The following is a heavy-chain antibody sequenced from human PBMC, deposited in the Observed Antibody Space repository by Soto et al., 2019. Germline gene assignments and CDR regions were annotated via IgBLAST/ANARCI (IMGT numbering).Heavy chain of an antibody. CDR3: ARDYSYYDSSGYSTEAFDT. V-gene: IGHV1-18*01. D-gene: IGHD3-22*01. CDR1: GYTFTSYG. CDR2: ISAYNGNT. J-gene: IGHJ3*02. Sequence: ASVKVSCKASGYTFTSYGISWVRQAPGQGLEWMGWISAYNGNTNYAQKLQGRVTMTTDTSTSTAYMELRSLRSDDTAVYYCARDYSYYDSSGYSTEAFDTWGQGTMVTVSS.